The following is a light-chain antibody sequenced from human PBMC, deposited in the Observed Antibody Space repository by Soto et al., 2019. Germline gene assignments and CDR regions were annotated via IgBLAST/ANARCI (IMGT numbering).Light chain of an antibody. CDR2: AAS. J-gene: IGKJ1*01. V-gene: IGKV1-6*01. CDR3: LQDYNYPPT. CDR1: QGIRND. Sequence: AIHRTRSPSSQSASVGDRVTIPCRASQGIRNDLGWYQQKPGKAPKLLIYAASSLQSGVPSRFSGSGSGTDFTLTISSLQPEDFATYYCLQDYNYPPTFGQGTKVDIE.